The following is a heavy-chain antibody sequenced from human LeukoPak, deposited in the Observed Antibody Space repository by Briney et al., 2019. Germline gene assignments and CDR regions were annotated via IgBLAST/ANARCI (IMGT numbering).Heavy chain of an antibody. Sequence: ASVKVSCKASGYTFTGYYMHWVRQAPGQGLEWMGWINPNSGGTNYAQKSQGRVTMTRDTSISTAYMELSRLRFDDTALYYCTRGGGGATAPSDYWGQGTLVTVSS. CDR1: GYTFTGYY. J-gene: IGHJ4*02. V-gene: IGHV1-2*02. CDR3: TRGGGGATAPSDY. CDR2: INPNSGGT. D-gene: IGHD1-26*01.